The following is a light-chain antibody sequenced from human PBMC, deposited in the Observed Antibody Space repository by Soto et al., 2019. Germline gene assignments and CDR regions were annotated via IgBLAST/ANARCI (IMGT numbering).Light chain of an antibody. CDR1: SSDVGGYNY. CDR2: EVS. J-gene: IGLJ3*02. Sequence: QPVLTQPASVSGSPGQSITISCTGTSSDVGGYNYVSWYQHHPGKAPKLMIYEVSNRPSGISSRFSGSKSGNTASLTISGLQAEDEADYYCASWDDSLKVVFGGGTKLTVL. CDR3: ASWDDSLKVV. V-gene: IGLV2-14*01.